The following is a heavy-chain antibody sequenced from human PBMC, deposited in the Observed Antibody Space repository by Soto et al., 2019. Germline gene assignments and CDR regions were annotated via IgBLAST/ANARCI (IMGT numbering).Heavy chain of an antibody. D-gene: IGHD2-2*01. V-gene: IGHV1-69*01. CDR2: IIPITGTA. CDR3: ARSQGSSTSLEIYYYYYYGMDV. Sequence: QVQLVQSGAEVKKPGSSVKVSCKASGGTFGSYAISWVRQAPGQGTEWMGGIIPITGTANYAQKFQGRVTITADESTSTASMQLSSLRSEDTAVYYFARSQGSSTSLEIYYYYYYGMDVWGQGTKVTVSS. J-gene: IGHJ6*02. CDR1: GGTFGSYA.